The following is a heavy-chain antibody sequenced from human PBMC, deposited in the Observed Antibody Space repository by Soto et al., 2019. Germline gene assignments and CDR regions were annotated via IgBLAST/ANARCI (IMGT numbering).Heavy chain of an antibody. CDR1: AFTFSSYA. CDR2: ISGSGGTT. CDR3: AKPPDSTGWSVQAAIDV. J-gene: IGHJ6*04. Sequence: TGGSLRLSCAASAFTFSSYAMSWVRQAPGKGLEWVSAISGSGGTTYYAGSVKGRFTISRDNSKNTLYLQMNSLRAEDTAVYYCAKPPDSTGWSVQAAIDVWGKGTTVTVSS. V-gene: IGHV3-23*01. D-gene: IGHD6-19*01.